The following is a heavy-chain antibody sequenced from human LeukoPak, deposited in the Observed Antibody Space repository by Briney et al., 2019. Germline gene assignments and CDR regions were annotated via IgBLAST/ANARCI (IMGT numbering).Heavy chain of an antibody. CDR3: ARESDYYYGTDV. CDR1: GGTFSSYA. J-gene: IGHJ6*02. Sequence: ASVKVSCKASGGTFSSYAISWVRQAPGQGLEWMGWISAYNGNTNYAQKLQGRVTMTTDTSTSTAYMELRSLRSDDTAVYYCARESDYYYGTDVWGQGTTVTVSS. V-gene: IGHV1-18*01. CDR2: ISAYNGNT.